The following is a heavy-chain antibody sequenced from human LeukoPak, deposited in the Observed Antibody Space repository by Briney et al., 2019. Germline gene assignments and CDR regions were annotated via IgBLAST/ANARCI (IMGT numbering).Heavy chain of an antibody. CDR1: GYTLTKLS. J-gene: IGHJ4*02. CDR3: APRSHYYDSSGYYYAFDY. V-gene: IGHV1-24*01. D-gene: IGHD3-22*01. CDR2: FDPEDGET. Sequence: ASVKVSCKVSGYTLTKLSMHWVRQAPGKGLEWMGGFDPEDGETIYAQKFQGRVTVTEDTSTDTAYMELSSLRSEDTAVYYCAPRSHYYDSSGYYYAFDYWGQGTLVTVSS.